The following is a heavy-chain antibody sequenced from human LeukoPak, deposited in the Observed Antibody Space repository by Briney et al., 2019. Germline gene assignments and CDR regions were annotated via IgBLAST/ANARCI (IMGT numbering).Heavy chain of an antibody. CDR1: GGSISSYY. D-gene: IGHD3-3*01. Sequence: SETLSLTCTVSGGSISSYYWSWIRQPAGKGLEWTGRIYTSGSTNYNPSLKSRVTMSVDTSKNQFSLKLSSVTAADTAVYYCARDLDFRSVWGVGWFDPWGQGTLVTVSS. J-gene: IGHJ5*02. CDR3: ARDLDFRSVWGVGWFDP. CDR2: IYTSGST. V-gene: IGHV4-4*07.